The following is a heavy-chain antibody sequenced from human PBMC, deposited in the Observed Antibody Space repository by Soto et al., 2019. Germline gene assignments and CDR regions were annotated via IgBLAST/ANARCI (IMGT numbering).Heavy chain of an antibody. Sequence: PGESLKISCKASGYSFTNYWIGWVRQMPGKGLEWMGIIYPADSDARYSPSFQGQVTFSADKSLSTAYLQWNSLKASDTARYYCAIQRAWKHAFDFWGQGILVTVSS. CDR2: IYPADSDA. CDR1: GYSFTNYW. D-gene: IGHD1-1*01. V-gene: IGHV5-51*01. CDR3: AIQRAWKHAFDF. J-gene: IGHJ4*02.